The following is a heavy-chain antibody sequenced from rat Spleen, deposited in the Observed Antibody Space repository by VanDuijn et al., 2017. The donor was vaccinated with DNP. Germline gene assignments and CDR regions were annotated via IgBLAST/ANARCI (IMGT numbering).Heavy chain of an antibody. J-gene: IGHJ3*01. CDR3: IWDYRNWFPY. CDR2: IKTKSHNYAT. D-gene: IGHD1-12*01. CDR1: GFTFSRYW. Sequence: EVQLVGTGGGLVQPGRSLKLSCVASGFTFSRYWMHWVRQSPAKQLEWIAQIKTKSHNYATYYAESVEGRFTITRDDSKTSVYLQMNNLKDEDTAIYFCIWDYRNWFPYWGQGTLVTVSS. V-gene: IGHV6-8*01.